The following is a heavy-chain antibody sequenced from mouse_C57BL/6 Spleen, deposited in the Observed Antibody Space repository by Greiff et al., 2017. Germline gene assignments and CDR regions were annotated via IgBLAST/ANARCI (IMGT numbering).Heavy chain of an antibody. J-gene: IGHJ3*01. CDR3: AREGAPWFAY. CDR1: GYTFTSYT. V-gene: IGHV1-4*01. Sequence: QVQLKESGAELARPGASVKMSCKASGYTFTSYTMHWVKQRPGQGLEWIGYINPSSGYTKSNQKFKDKATLTADKSSSTAYMQLSSLTSEDSAVYYCAREGAPWFAYWGRGTLVTVSA. CDR2: INPSSGYT.